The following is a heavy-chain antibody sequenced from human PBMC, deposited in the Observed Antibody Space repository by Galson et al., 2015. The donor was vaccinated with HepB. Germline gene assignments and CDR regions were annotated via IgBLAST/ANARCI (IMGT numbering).Heavy chain of an antibody. V-gene: IGHV1-18*01. CDR2: ISAYNGNT. J-gene: IGHJ4*02. CDR3: ARSLLMVYANGLRSVGYFDY. CDR1: GYTFTSYG. D-gene: IGHD2-8*01. Sequence: SVKVSCKASGYTFTSYGISWVRQAPGQGLEWMGWISAYNGNTNYAQKLQGRVTMTTDTSTSTAYMELRSLRSDDTAVYYCARSLLMVYANGLRSVGYFDYWGQGTLVTVSS.